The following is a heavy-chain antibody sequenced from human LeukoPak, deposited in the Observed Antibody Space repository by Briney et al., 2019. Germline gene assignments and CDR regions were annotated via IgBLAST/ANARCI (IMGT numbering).Heavy chain of an antibody. Sequence: PGGSLRLSCAASGFTFSSYAMSWVRQAPGKGLEWVSAISGSGGSTYYADSVKGRFTISRDNSKNTLYLQMNSLRAEDTAVYYCAKDSSGYYYRTEYFQHWGQGTLVTVSS. CDR1: GFTFSSYA. J-gene: IGHJ1*01. V-gene: IGHV3-23*01. CDR3: AKDSSGYYYRTEYFQH. CDR2: ISGSGGST. D-gene: IGHD3-22*01.